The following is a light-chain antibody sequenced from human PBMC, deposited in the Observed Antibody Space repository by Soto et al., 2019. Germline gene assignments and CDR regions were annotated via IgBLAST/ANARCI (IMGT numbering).Light chain of an antibody. J-gene: IGKJ1*01. V-gene: IGKV3-20*01. CDR1: QSVTKGY. Sequence: ENVLTQSPDTLSLYPGEGATLSCRASQSVTKGYLAWYQQKPGQAPKLLIYGTSSRATGVPDRFSAIGSATDFTLTIYGMELEDFAVYLCQQFGDSLWTFGQGTRVEVK. CDR3: QQFGDSLWT. CDR2: GTS.